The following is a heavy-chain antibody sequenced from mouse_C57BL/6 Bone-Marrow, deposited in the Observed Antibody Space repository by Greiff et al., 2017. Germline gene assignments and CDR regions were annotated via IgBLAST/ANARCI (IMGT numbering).Heavy chain of an antibody. V-gene: IGHV5-6*01. CDR1: GFTFTSYC. Sequence: EVQLQQPGADLVKPGASLKLSCAASGFTFTSYCMSWVRQTPDKRLEWVATISSGGSYTYYPDSLKGRVTISRDNAKNTLYLQMSSLKSEDTAMYYCARHEDGSSRYYFDYWGQGTTLTVSS. J-gene: IGHJ2*01. CDR2: ISSGGSYT. CDR3: ARHEDGSSRYYFDY. D-gene: IGHD1-1*01.